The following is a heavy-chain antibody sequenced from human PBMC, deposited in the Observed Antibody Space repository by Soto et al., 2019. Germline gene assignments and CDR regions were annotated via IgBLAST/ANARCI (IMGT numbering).Heavy chain of an antibody. CDR1: GFTFYSYA. V-gene: IGHV3-23*01. D-gene: IGHD4-17*01. CDR2: ISGSGGTT. Sequence: PGGSLRLSCAASGFTFYSYAMTWVRQAPGKGLEWVSSISGSGGTTYYADSVKGRFTISRDSSKNTLYLQMNSLRPEDTAVYYCARDRGVRSITVNTFDYWGPGTMVTVSS. J-gene: IGHJ4*02. CDR3: ARDRGVRSITVNTFDY.